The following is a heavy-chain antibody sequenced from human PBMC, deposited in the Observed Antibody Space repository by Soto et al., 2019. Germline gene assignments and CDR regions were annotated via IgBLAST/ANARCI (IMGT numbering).Heavy chain of an antibody. J-gene: IGHJ4*02. CDR1: GFTFSSYA. Sequence: PGGSLRLSCAASGFTFSSYAMSWVRQAPGKGLKWVSAISGSGAGTYYADSVKGRFTISRDNSKNTLDLQMNSLKADDTAVYYCARHKGSSSWYPFDYWGQGALVTVSS. V-gene: IGHV3-23*01. CDR3: ARHKGSSSWYPFDY. CDR2: ISGSGAGT. D-gene: IGHD6-13*01.